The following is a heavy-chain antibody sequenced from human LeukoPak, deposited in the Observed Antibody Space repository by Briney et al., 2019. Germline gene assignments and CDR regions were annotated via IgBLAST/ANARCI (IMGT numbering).Heavy chain of an antibody. CDR1: GYTFTGYY. CDR3: ATEKILRYFDWLPIDYFDY. D-gene: IGHD3-9*01. V-gene: IGHV1-2*02. CDR2: INPNSGGT. Sequence: PGASVKVSCKASGYTFTGYYMHWVRQAPGQGIEWMGWINPNSGGTNYAQKFQGRVTMTRDTSISTAYMELSRLRSDDTAVYYCATEKILRYFDWLPIDYFDYWGQGTLVTVSS. J-gene: IGHJ4*02.